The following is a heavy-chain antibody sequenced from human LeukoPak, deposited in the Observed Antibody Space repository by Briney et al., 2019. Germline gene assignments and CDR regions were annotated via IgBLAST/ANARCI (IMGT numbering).Heavy chain of an antibody. CDR2: QKEDGSEE. V-gene: IGHV3-7*05. CDR1: GFTFSRST. D-gene: IGHD3-10*01. J-gene: IGHJ1*01. CDR3: ATGGAPRGYFQH. Sequence: GGSLRLSCAVSGFTFSRSTMTWVRQAPGKGLEWVAKQKEDGSEEYYVDSVKGRFTIPRDNAKNSLYLQMNSLRAEDTAVYYCATGGAPRGYFQHWGQGTLVTVSS.